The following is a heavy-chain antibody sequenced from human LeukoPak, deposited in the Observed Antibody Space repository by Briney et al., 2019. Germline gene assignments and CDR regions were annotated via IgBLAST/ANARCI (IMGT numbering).Heavy chain of an antibody. V-gene: IGHV4-39*07. CDR1: GGSIRSSYYY. J-gene: IGHJ4*02. CDR2: IYDSGST. Sequence: SETLSLTCTVSGGSIRSSYYYWGWIRQPPGKGLEWIGSIYDSGSTYYNPSLKSRVTISVDTSKNQFSLKLSSVTAADTAVYYCASTRGGRNDYWGQETLVTVSS. CDR3: ASTRGGRNDY. D-gene: IGHD3-16*01.